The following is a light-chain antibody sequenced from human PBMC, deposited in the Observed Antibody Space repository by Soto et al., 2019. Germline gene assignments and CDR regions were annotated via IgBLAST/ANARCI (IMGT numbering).Light chain of an antibody. J-gene: IGKJ2*01. V-gene: IGKV3-20*01. Sequence: EIVLTQSPATLSLSPGERATLSCRASQSGSSNSLAWYQQKPGQAPRHLMYGASSRATGIPARFSGSGSGTGFTLTISRVEPEDFGVYYCQQYGSSPYTFGQGTKLESK. CDR3: QQYGSSPYT. CDR2: GAS. CDR1: QSGSSNS.